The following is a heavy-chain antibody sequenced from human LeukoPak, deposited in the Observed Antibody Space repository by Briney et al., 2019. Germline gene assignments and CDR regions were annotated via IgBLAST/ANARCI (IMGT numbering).Heavy chain of an antibody. CDR1: GGSISSSSYY. Sequence: SETLSLTCTVSGGSISSSSYYWGGIPQPPGKGLQWSGSIYYSGSTYYNPSLKSRVTISVDTSKNHFSLKLSSVTAADTAVYYCARLYTVSPHSLPGLKYFDYWGQGALVTVSS. J-gene: IGHJ4*02. D-gene: IGHD4-11*01. V-gene: IGHV4-39*02. CDR2: IYYSGST. CDR3: ARLYTVSPHSLPGLKYFDY.